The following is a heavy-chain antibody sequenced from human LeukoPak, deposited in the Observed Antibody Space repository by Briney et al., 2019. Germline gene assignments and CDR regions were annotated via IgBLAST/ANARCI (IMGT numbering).Heavy chain of an antibody. CDR2: INPNSGGT. J-gene: IGHJ5*02. V-gene: IGHV1-2*02. CDR3: ARARRIGYCSSTSCSFDP. Sequence: ASVKVSYKASGYTFTGYYMHWVRHAPAQGLELMGWINPNSGGTNYAQKFQGRVTMTRDTSISTAYMELSRLRSDDTAVYYCARARRIGYCSSTSCSFDPWGQGTLVTVSS. D-gene: IGHD2-2*01. CDR1: GYTFTGYY.